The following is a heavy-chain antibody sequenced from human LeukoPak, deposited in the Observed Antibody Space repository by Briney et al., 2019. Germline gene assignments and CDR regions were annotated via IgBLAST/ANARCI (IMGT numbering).Heavy chain of an antibody. CDR1: GGSISSSNW. V-gene: IGHV4-4*02. CDR2: IYHSGST. J-gene: IGHJ3*02. Sequence: PSETLSLTCAVSGGSISSSNWWSWVRQPPGKGLEWFGEIYHSGSTNDNPSLKSRVTISVDKSKNQFSLKLSSVTAADTAVYYCARRRGVIAAAGTSAAFDIWGQGTMVTVSS. CDR3: ARRRGVIAAAGTSAAFDI. D-gene: IGHD6-13*01.